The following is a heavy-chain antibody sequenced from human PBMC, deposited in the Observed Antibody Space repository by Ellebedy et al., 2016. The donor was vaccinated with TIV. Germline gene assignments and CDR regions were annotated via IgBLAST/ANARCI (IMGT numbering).Heavy chain of an antibody. J-gene: IGHJ6*02. D-gene: IGHD3-3*01. Sequence: ASVKVSCXASGHIFTSYGIHWVRQAPGQSLEWMGWINTGNGNTKYSQKFQGRVTITTDTSASTASMELSSLMSEDTAVYYCATREWQDPMDVWGQGTTVTVSS. V-gene: IGHV1-3*04. CDR1: GHIFTSYG. CDR2: INTGNGNT. CDR3: ATREWQDPMDV.